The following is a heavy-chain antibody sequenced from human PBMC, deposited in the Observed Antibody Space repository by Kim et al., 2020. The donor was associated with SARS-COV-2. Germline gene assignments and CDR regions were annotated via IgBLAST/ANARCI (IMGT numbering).Heavy chain of an antibody. D-gene: IGHD3-22*01. CDR1: GYTFTSYY. CDR3: ARVVTPGYYDSSGYSEGAFDI. CDR2: INPSGGST. J-gene: IGHJ3*02. V-gene: IGHV1-46*03. Sequence: ASVKVSCKASGYTFTSYYMHWVRQAPGQGLEWMGIINPSGGSTSYAQKFQGRVTMTRDTSTSTVYMELSSLRSEDTAVYYCARVVTPGYYDSSGYSEGAFDIWGQGTMVTVSS.